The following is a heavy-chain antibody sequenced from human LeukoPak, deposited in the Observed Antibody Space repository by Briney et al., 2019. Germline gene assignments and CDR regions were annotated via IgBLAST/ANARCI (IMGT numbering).Heavy chain of an antibody. D-gene: IGHD5-24*01. CDR1: GGSFSGYY. CDR2: INHSGST. V-gene: IGHV4-34*01. J-gene: IGHJ5*02. CDR3: ARLVGLQPFARGWFDP. Sequence: PSETLSLTCAVYGGSFSGYYWSWIRQPPGKGLEWIGEINHSGSTNYNPSLKSRVTISVDTSKNQFSLKLSSVTAADTAVYYCARLVGLQPFARGWFDPWGQGTLVTVSS.